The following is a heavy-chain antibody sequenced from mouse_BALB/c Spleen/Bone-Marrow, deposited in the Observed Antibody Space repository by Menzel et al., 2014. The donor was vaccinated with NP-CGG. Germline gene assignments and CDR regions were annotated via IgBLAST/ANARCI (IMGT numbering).Heavy chain of an antibody. CDR2: VSSGGSYT. CDR3: TRDLYDGYYYYAMDY. J-gene: IGHJ4*01. CDR1: GFTFSSYT. V-gene: IGHV5-6-4*01. D-gene: IGHD2-3*01. Sequence: EVKVVESGGGLVKPGGSLKLSCAASGFTFSSYTMSWVRQTPEKRLEWVATVSSGGSYTYYPDSVKGRFTISGDNAKNTLYLQMSSLKSEDTAMYYCTRDLYDGYYYYAMDYWGQGTSVTVSS.